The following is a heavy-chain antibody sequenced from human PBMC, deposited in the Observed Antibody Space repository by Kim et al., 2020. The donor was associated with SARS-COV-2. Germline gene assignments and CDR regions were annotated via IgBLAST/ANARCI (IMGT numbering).Heavy chain of an antibody. CDR2: IIPIFGTA. CDR1: GGTFSSYA. J-gene: IGHJ6*02. D-gene: IGHD3-3*01. V-gene: IGHV1-69*13. CDR3: AKGWSPRLMSDGMDV. Sequence: SVKVSCKASGGTFSSYAISWVRQAPGQGLEWMGGIIPIFGTANYAQKFQGRVTITADESTSTAYMELSSLRSEDTAVYYCAKGWSPRLMSDGMDVWGQGTTVTVSS.